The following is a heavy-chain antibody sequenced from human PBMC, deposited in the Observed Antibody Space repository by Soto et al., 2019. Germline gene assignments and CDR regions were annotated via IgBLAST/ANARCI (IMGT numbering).Heavy chain of an antibody. Sequence: ASVKVSCKASGYTFTGYYMHWVRQAPGQGLEWMGWINPNSGGTNYAQKFQGWVTMTRDTSISTAYMELSRLRSDDAAVYYCARGRQSPPNKNLYYYYYIDVWGKGTTVTVSS. V-gene: IGHV1-2*04. CDR3: ARGRQSPPNKNLYYYYYIDV. CDR1: GYTFTGYY. J-gene: IGHJ6*03. CDR2: INPNSGGT.